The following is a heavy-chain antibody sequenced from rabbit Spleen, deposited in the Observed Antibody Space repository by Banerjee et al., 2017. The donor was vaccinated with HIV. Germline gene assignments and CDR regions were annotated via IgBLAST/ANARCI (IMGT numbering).Heavy chain of an antibody. CDR1: GFSLSSYD. CDR2: INSFTGKS. Sequence: QSLEESGGDLVKPGASLTLTCTASGFSLSSYDMSWVRQAPGKGLEWIGCINSFTGKSVYATWATGRFTISKASWTTMTLQMTSLTAADTASYFCARDLPGVIGWNFNLWGQGTLVTVS. D-gene: IGHD1-1*01. J-gene: IGHJ4*01. V-gene: IGHV1S40*01. CDR3: ARDLPGVIGWNFNL.